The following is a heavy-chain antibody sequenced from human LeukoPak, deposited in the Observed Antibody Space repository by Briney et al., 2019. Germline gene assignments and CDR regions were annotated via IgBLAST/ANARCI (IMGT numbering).Heavy chain of an antibody. Sequence: GGSLRLSCAASGFTFSSYEMNWVRQAPGKGLEWVSYISSSGSTIYYADSVKGRFTISRDNAKNSLYLQMNSLRAEDTAVYYCAAMTMATPLVFPYWGQGTLVTVSS. CDR3: AAMTMATPLVFPY. J-gene: IGHJ4*02. CDR2: ISSSGSTI. CDR1: GFTFSSYE. D-gene: IGHD4/OR15-4a*01. V-gene: IGHV3-48*03.